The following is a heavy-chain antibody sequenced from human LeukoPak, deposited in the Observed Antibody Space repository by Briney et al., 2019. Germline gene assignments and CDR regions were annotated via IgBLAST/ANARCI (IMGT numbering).Heavy chain of an antibody. CDR1: GFTFSGYC. CDR3: ARDGITMRILEY. CDR2: ITSSSIYK. D-gene: IGHD3-10*01. V-gene: IGHV3-21*01. Sequence: PGGSLRLSCAASGFTFSGYCMNWVRQAPGKGLEWVSSITSSSIYKYYADSMKGRFTISRDNAKNSLYLQMDSLRAEDTAVYYCARDGITMRILEYWGQGTLVTVSS. J-gene: IGHJ4*02.